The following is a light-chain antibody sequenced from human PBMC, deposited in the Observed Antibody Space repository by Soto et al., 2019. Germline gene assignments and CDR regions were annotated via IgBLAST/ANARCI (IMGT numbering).Light chain of an antibody. J-gene: IGKJ1*01. Sequence: EIVLTQSPGTLSLSPGERTTLSCRASQNIRSNSLAWYQQKPGQAPRLVIYSVSSRATDIPDRFSGSGSGTDFTLTISRLEPEDFAVYYCQQYGSSPWTFVQGTKVEI. CDR1: QNIRSNS. CDR3: QQYGSSPWT. CDR2: SVS. V-gene: IGKV3-20*01.